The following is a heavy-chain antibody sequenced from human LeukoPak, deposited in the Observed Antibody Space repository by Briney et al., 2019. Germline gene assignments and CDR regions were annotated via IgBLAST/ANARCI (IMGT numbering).Heavy chain of an antibody. Sequence: GSSVKVSCKASGGTFSSYAISWVRQAPGQGLEWMGGIIPIFGTANYAQKFQGRVTITADKSTSTDYMELSRLRSEDTAVYYCARDLYSSSWGQSDYWGQGTLVTVSS. CDR1: GGTFSSYA. CDR3: ARDLYSSSWGQSDY. V-gene: IGHV1-69*06. J-gene: IGHJ4*02. CDR2: IIPIFGTA. D-gene: IGHD6-13*01.